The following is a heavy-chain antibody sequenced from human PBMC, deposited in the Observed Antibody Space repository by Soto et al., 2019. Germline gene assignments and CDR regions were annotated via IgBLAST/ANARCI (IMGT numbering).Heavy chain of an antibody. Sequence: SETLSLTCTVSGGSISSGGYYWTWIRQHPGKGLEWIGYIYYSGSTYYNPSLKSRVTISVDTSKNQFSLKLSSVTAADTAVYYCARRYGGNFDYWGQGTLVTVSS. CDR3: ARRYGGNFDY. V-gene: IGHV4-31*03. D-gene: IGHD1-26*01. CDR2: IYYSGST. J-gene: IGHJ4*02. CDR1: GGSISSGGYY.